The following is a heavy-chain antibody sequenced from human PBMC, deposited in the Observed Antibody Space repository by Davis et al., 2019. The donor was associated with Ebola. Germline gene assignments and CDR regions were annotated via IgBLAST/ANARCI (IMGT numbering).Heavy chain of an antibody. CDR3: AKGENDYADY. D-gene: IGHD2/OR15-2a*01. J-gene: IGHJ4*02. V-gene: IGHV3-23*01. CDR1: GFTFSSYA. Sequence: GESLKIPCAASGFTFSSYAMSWVRQAPGKGLEWVSAISGSGGSTYYADSVKGRFTISRDNSKNTLYLQMNSLRAEDTAVYYCAKGENDYADYWGQGTLVTVSS. CDR2: ISGSGGST.